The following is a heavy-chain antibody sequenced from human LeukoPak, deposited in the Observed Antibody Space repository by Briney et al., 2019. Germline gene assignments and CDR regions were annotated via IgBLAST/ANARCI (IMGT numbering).Heavy chain of an antibody. V-gene: IGHV3-23*01. CDR1: GFTFSNYA. J-gene: IGHJ4*02. CDR2: ITGSGTNR. CDR3: VIWGDYDVLTGYYVPDY. D-gene: IGHD3-9*01. Sequence: PGASLRLSCVASGFTFSNYAMGWVRQAPGKGLEWVSAITGSGTNRYYADSLKGRFTTSRDNSKNTVFLQMNSLRHEDTAIYYCVIWGDYDVLTGYYVPDYWGQGTLVTVAS.